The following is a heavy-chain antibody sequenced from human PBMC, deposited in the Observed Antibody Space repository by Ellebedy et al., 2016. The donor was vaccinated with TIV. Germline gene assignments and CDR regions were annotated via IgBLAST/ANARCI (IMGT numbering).Heavy chain of an antibody. V-gene: IGHV3-74*01. D-gene: IGHD5-24*01. CDR3: ARGAWGYNPTFDP. CDR1: GFTFSSYW. CDR2: INSDGSST. Sequence: GGSLRLSCAASGFTFSSYWMHWVRQAPGKGLVWVSRINSDGSSTSYADSVKGRFTISRDNAKNTLYLQMNSLRAEDTVVYYCARGAWGYNPTFDPWGQGTLVTVSS. J-gene: IGHJ5*02.